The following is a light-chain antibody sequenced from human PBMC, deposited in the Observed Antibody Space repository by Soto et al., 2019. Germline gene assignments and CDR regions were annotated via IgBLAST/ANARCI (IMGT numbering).Light chain of an antibody. Sequence: DIQMPQSPSSLSASVGDRVTITCRASQYISSYVNWYQKKPGKAPRFLIYGASDLQRGVPSRFSGSGSGTDFTLTISRLEPEDSAVFYCHQYGTSAITFGQGTRLEIK. J-gene: IGKJ5*01. V-gene: IGKV1-39*01. CDR1: QYISSY. CDR2: GAS. CDR3: HQYGTSAIT.